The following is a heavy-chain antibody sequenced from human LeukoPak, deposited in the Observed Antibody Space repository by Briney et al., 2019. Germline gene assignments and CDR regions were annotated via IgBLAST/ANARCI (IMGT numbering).Heavy chain of an antibody. V-gene: IGHV3-23*01. CDR3: AEAGYCSSTSCSYYYYGMDV. CDR1: GFTFSSYA. J-gene: IGHJ6*02. CDR2: ISGSGGST. Sequence: PGGSLRLSCAASGFTFSSYAMSWVRQAPGKGLEWVSAISGSGGSTYYADSVKGRFTISRDNSKNTLYLQMNSLRAEDTAVYYCAEAGYCSSTSCSYYYYGMDVWGQGTTVTVSS. D-gene: IGHD2-2*03.